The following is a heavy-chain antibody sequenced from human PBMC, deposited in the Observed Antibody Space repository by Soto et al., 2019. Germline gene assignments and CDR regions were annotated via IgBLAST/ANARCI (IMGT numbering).Heavy chain of an antibody. V-gene: IGHV4-34*01. CDR3: ARPEIPTRSSDYNYPFDH. Sequence: SETLSLTCTVSGGSINNYYWSWIRQPTGKGLEWIGEINHSGSTNYNPSLKSRVTISVDTSKNQFSLKLSSVTAADTAVYYCARPEIPTRSSDYNYPFDHWGQGTLVTVSS. CDR2: INHSGST. D-gene: IGHD3-22*01. J-gene: IGHJ4*02. CDR1: GGSINNYY.